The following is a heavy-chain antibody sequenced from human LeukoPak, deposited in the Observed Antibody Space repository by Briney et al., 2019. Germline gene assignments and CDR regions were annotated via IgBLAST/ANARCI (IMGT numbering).Heavy chain of an antibody. CDR1: GGSISSYY. D-gene: IGHD3-22*01. V-gene: IGHV4-59*01. CDR3: ARVTGYMIEDYFDY. CDR2: IYYSGST. Sequence: SETLSLTCTVSGGSISSYYWSWIRQPPGKGLEWIGYIYYSGSTNYNPSLKSRVTISVETSKNQFPLKLSSVTAADTAVYYCARVTGYMIEDYFDYWGQGTLVTVSS. J-gene: IGHJ4*02.